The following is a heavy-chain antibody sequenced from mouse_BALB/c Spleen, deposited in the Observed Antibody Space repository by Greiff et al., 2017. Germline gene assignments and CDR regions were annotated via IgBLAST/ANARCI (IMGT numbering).Heavy chain of an antibody. CDR3: TRDRYFDY. CDR2: IDPETGGT. CDR1: GYTFTDYE. Sequence: QVQLKQSGAELVRPGASVTLSFKASGYTFTDYEIHWVKQTPVHGLEWIGAIDPETGGTAYNQKFKGKATLTADKSSSTAYMELRSLTSEDSAVYYCTRDRYFDYWGQGTTLTVSS. D-gene: IGHD2-14*01. J-gene: IGHJ2*01. V-gene: IGHV1-15*01.